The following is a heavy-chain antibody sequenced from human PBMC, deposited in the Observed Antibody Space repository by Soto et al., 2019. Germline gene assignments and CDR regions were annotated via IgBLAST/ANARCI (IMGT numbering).Heavy chain of an antibody. Sequence: PGGSLRLSCAASGFTFSSYAMSWVRQAPGKGLEWVSAISGSGGSTYYADSVKGRFTISRDNSKNTLYLQMNSLRAEDTAVYYCAKTGLYNWNYGSPRLYDYWGQGTLVTVSS. V-gene: IGHV3-23*01. CDR1: GFTFSSYA. CDR2: ISGSGGST. CDR3: AKTGLYNWNYGSPRLYDY. D-gene: IGHD1-7*01. J-gene: IGHJ4*02.